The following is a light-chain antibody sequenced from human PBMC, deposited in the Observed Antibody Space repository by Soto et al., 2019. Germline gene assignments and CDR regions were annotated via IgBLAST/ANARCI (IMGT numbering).Light chain of an antibody. J-gene: IGKJ2*01. CDR2: KAS. Sequence: DIQMTQSPSTLSASVGDRVTITCRASQSISSWLAWYLQKPGKAPKLLIYKASTLQDGVPSRFSGSGSGTEFSITSSSLQPDDFATYYCQQYSSYSPYTFGQGTKLEIK. CDR3: QQYSSYSPYT. CDR1: QSISSW. V-gene: IGKV1-5*03.